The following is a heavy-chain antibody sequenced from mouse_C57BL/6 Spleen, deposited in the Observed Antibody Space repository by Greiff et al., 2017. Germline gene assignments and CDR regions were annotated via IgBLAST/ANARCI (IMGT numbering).Heavy chain of an antibody. CDR2: IYPGSGNT. CDR1: GYSFTSYY. V-gene: IGHV1-66*01. D-gene: IGHD2-1*01. Sequence: QVQLQQSGPELVKPGASVKISCKASGYSFTSYYIHWVKQRPGQGLEWIGWIYPGSGNTKYTEKFKGKATLTADTSSSPAYMQLSSLTSEDSAVYYCARDYGNSFAYWGQGTLVTVSA. CDR3: ARDYGNSFAY. J-gene: IGHJ3*01.